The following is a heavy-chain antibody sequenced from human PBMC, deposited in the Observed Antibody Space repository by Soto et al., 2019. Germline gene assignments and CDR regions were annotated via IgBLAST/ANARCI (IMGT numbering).Heavy chain of an antibody. Sequence: QITLKESGPTLVKPTQTLTLTCTFSGFSLSTSGVGVGWIRQPPGKALEWLALIYWNDDKRYSPSLKSRLTITKDTSKNQVVLTMTNMDPVDTATYYCAHRRFHLDYGEYWGFDYWGQGTLVTVSS. D-gene: IGHD4-17*01. V-gene: IGHV2-5*01. CDR2: IYWNDDK. CDR1: GFSLSTSGVG. J-gene: IGHJ4*02. CDR3: AHRRFHLDYGEYWGFDY.